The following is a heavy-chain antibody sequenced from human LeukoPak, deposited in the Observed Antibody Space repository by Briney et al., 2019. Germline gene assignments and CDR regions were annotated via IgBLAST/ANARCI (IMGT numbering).Heavy chain of an antibody. V-gene: IGHV3-48*03. CDR1: GFTFSSYE. CDR3: ARAPNYYYMDV. Sequence: GGSLRLSCAASGFTFSSYEMNWVRQAPGKGPEWVSYISSSGSTIYYADSVKGRFTISRDNAKNSLYLQMNSLRAEDTALYYCARAPNYYYMDVWGRGTTVTVSS. J-gene: IGHJ6*03. CDR2: ISSSGSTI. D-gene: IGHD2-8*01.